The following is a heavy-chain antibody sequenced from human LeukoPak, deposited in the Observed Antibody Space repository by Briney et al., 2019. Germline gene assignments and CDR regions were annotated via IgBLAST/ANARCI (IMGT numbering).Heavy chain of an antibody. J-gene: IGHJ4*02. D-gene: IGHD2-21*02. CDR2: ISTYSGNT. Sequence: ASVKVSCKASGYTFTSYAISWVRQAPGRGLEWMGWISTYSGNTNYAQKLQGRITMTTETSTSTAYMELRSLRSDDTAVYYCARGGSRVVTYGNFDYWGQGTLVTVSS. V-gene: IGHV1-18*04. CDR3: ARGGSRVVTYGNFDY. CDR1: GYTFTSYA.